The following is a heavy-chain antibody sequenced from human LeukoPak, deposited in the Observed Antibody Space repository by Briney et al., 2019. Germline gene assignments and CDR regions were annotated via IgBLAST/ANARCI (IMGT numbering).Heavy chain of an antibody. V-gene: IGHV3-43D*04. CDR1: GFTFDDYA. CDR3: AKGSGYDFWSGYQN. CDR2: ISWDGGST. D-gene: IGHD3-3*01. Sequence: GGSLRLSRAASGFTFDDYAMHWVRQAPGKGLEWVSLISWDGGSTYYADSVKGRFTISRDNSKNSLYLQMNSLRAEDTALYYCAKGSGYDFWSGYQNWGQGTLVTVSS. J-gene: IGHJ4*02.